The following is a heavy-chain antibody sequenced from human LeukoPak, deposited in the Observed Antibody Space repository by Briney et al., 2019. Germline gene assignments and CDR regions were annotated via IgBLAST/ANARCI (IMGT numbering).Heavy chain of an antibody. CDR2: IRSKANSYAT. J-gene: IGHJ4*02. V-gene: IGHV3-73*01. D-gene: IGHD6-19*01. CDR3: AKDLKGQWPGTFDY. CDR1: GFTFSGSA. Sequence: PGGSLRLSCAASGFTFSGSAMHWVRQASGKGLEWVGRIRSKANSYATAYAASVKGRFTISRDDSKNTAYLQMNSLRAEDTAVYYCAKDLKGQWPGTFDYWGQGTLVTVSS.